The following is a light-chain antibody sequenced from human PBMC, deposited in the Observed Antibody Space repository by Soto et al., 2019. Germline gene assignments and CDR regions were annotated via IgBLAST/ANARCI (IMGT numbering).Light chain of an antibody. V-gene: IGKV3-15*01. CDR2: GAS. Sequence: EIVMTQSPATLSVSAGDSATLSCRASQSVSSNLAWYQQKTGQAPRLLIYGASTRATGIPARFSGSGSGTEFNLTISRLQSEDFAVYYCQQYNNWPQTFGQGTKVDIK. J-gene: IGKJ1*01. CDR1: QSVSSN. CDR3: QQYNNWPQT.